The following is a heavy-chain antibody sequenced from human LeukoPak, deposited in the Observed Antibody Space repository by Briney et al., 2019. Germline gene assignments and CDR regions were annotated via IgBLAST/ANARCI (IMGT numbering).Heavy chain of an antibody. CDR3: ARTIGSGWYSFDY. J-gene: IGHJ4*02. D-gene: IGHD6-19*01. CDR1: GFTFSSYG. V-gene: IGHV3-33*01. Sequence: GGSLRLSCAASGFTFSSYGMHWVRQAPGKGPEWVAVIWYDGRNKYYADSVKGQFIISRDNFKNTLYLQMNSLRAEDTAVYYCARTIGSGWYSFDYWGQGTLVTASS. CDR2: IWYDGRNK.